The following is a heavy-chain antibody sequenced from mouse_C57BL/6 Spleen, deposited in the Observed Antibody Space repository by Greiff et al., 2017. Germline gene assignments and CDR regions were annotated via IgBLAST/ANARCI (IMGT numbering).Heavy chain of an antibody. CDR2: INPNNGGT. D-gene: IGHD1-1*01. J-gene: IGHJ4*01. Sequence: EVQLQQSGPELVKPGASVKIPCKASGYTFTDYNMDWVKQSHGKSLEWIGDINPNNGGTIYNQKFKGKATLTVDKSSSTAYMELRSLTSEDTAIYYCARAVVAHYYAMDYWGQGTSVTVSS. CDR3: ARAVVAHYYAMDY. CDR1: GYTFTDYN. V-gene: IGHV1-18*01.